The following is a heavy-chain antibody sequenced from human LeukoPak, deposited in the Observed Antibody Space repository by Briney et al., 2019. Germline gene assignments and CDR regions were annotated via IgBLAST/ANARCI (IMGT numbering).Heavy chain of an antibody. CDR2: IGGRDGST. CDR1: GFTVSSNY. D-gene: IGHD3-10*01. Sequence: GGSLRLSCAASGFTVSSNYMSWVRQAPGKGLEWVSAIGGRDGSTYYADSVRGRFTISRDNSKNTLYVQMNSLRAEDTAVYYCAKGHYYGSGSLDYWGQGTLVTVSS. V-gene: IGHV3-23*01. CDR3: AKGHYYGSGSLDY. J-gene: IGHJ4*02.